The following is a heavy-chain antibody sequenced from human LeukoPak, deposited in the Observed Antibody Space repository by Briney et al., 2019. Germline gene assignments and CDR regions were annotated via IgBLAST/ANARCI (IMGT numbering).Heavy chain of an antibody. J-gene: IGHJ3*02. CDR3: ARVGAHYYYYNSSGPPDAFDI. V-gene: IGHV3-11*04. CDR1: GFTFSDYY. Sequence: GGSLRLSCAASGFTFSDYYMSWIRQAPGKGLEWVSYISSSGSTIYYADSVKGRFTISRDNAKNSLYLQMNSLRAEDTAVYYCARVGAHYYYYNSSGPPDAFDIWGQGTMVTVSS. CDR2: ISSSGSTI. D-gene: IGHD3-22*01.